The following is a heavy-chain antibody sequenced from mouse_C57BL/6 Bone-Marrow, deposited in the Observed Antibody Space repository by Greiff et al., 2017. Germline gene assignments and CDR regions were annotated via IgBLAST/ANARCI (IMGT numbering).Heavy chain of an antibody. Sequence: VQLQESGPGLVQPSQSLSITCTVSGFSLTSYGVHWVRQSPGKGLEWLGVIWRGGSTDYNAAFMSRLSITKDNSKSQVFFKMNSLQADDTAIYYCAKKDYSNPYWYFDVWGTGTTVTVSS. D-gene: IGHD2-5*01. V-gene: IGHV2-5*01. CDR2: IWRGGST. J-gene: IGHJ1*03. CDR1: GFSLTSYG. CDR3: AKKDYSNPYWYFDV.